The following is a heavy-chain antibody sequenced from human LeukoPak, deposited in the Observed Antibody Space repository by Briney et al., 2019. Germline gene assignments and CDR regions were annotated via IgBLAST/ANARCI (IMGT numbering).Heavy chain of an antibody. V-gene: IGHV4-4*09. CDR1: GGSISSYY. J-gene: IGHJ6*03. CDR2: IYTSGST. CDR3: ARSSSSSQYYYYYYYMDV. Sequence: SETLSLTCAVSGGSISSYYWSWIRQPPGKGLAWIGYIYTSGSTNYNPSLKSRVTISVDTSKNQFSLKLSSVTAADTAVYYCARSSSSSQYYYYYYYMDVWGKGTTVTVSS. D-gene: IGHD6-6*01.